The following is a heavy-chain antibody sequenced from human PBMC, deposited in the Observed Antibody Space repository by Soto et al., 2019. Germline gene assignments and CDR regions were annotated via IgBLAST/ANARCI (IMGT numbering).Heavy chain of an antibody. J-gene: IGHJ4*02. CDR1: GFTFSSYG. CDR3: AKGSGFWRGNPFDY. D-gene: IGHD3-3*01. Sequence: QVQLVESGGGVVQPGRSLRLSCAASGFTFSSYGMHWVRQAPGKGLEWVAVISYDGSNKYDADSVKGRFTISRDNSKNTLYLQMNSLRAEDTAVYYCAKGSGFWRGNPFDYWCQGTLVTVS. V-gene: IGHV3-30*18. CDR2: ISYDGSNK.